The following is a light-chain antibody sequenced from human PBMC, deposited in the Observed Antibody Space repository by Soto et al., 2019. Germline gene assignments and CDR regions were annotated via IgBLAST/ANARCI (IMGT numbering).Light chain of an antibody. J-gene: IGLJ1*01. Sequence: QSALTQPASVSGSPGQSITITSTGTSRDVGSYNLVSWYQQNPGKAPKLMIYEGTKRPSGVSNRFSGSKSGNTASLTISGLQAEDEADYYCCSYAGSSTYVFGTGTQLTVL. CDR1: SRDVGSYNL. V-gene: IGLV2-23*01. CDR3: CSYAGSSTYV. CDR2: EGT.